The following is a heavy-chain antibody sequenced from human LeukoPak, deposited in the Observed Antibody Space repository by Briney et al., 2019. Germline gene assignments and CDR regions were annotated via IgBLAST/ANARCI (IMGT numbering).Heavy chain of an antibody. V-gene: IGHV4-61*02. J-gene: IGHJ4*02. CDR3: ARVHDYGDYTDY. CDR1: GGSISSGSYY. D-gene: IGHD4-17*01. CDR2: IYTSGSA. Sequence: SETLSLTCTVSGGSISSGSYYWSWIRQPAGKELEWIVRIYTSGSANYNPSLKSRITISVDTSKNQFSLKLSSVTAADTAVYYCARVHDYGDYTDYWGQGTLVTVSS.